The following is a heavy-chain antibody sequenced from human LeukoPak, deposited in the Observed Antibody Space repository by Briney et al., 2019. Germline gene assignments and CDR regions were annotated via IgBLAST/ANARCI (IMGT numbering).Heavy chain of an antibody. Sequence: ASVKVSCKASGGTFSSYAISWVRQAPGQGLEWMGWINPNSGGTNYAQKFQGRVTMTRDTSISTAYMELSRLRSDDTAVYYCARSVYNWFDPWGQGTLVTVSS. CDR3: ARSVYNWFDP. CDR1: GGTFSSYA. V-gene: IGHV1-2*02. D-gene: IGHD2-8*01. J-gene: IGHJ5*02. CDR2: INPNSGGT.